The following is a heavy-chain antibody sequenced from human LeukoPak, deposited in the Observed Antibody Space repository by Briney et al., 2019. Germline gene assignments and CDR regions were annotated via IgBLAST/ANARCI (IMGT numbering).Heavy chain of an antibody. CDR1: GFTFSSYA. CDR2: ISGSGGST. V-gene: IGHV3-23*01. Sequence: PGGSLRLSCAASGFTFSSYAMSWVRQAPGKGLEWVSAISGSGGSTYYADSVKGRFTISRDNSKNTLYLQMNSLRAEDTAVYYCAKGYCSSTSCFGGFDYWGQGTLVTVSS. CDR3: AKGYCSSTSCFGGFDY. D-gene: IGHD2-2*01. J-gene: IGHJ4*02.